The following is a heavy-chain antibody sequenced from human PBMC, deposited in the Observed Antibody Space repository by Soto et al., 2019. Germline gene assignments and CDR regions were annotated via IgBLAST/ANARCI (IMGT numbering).Heavy chain of an antibody. CDR3: ARDGRQYSSGWCNWFDP. Sequence: ASVKVSCKASGYTFTSYAMHWVLQAPGQRLEWMGWINAGNGNTKYSQKFQGRVTITRDTSASTAYMELSSLRSEDTAVYYCARDGRQYSSGWCNWFDPWGQGTLVTVSS. J-gene: IGHJ5*02. V-gene: IGHV1-3*01. D-gene: IGHD6-19*01. CDR2: INAGNGNT. CDR1: GYTFTSYA.